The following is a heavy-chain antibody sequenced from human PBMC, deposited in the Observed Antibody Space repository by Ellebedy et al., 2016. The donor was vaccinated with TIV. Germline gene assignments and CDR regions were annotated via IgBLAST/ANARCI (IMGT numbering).Heavy chain of an antibody. D-gene: IGHD6-6*01. CDR1: GFTFDDYA. CDR2: ISWRGHYI. Sequence: SLKISCAASGFTFDDYAMHWVRQAPGKGLEWVSGISWRGHYIGYADSVRGRFTISRGNAKNSLYLQMNRLRADDTAFYYCARDLRITARDYYLDYWGQGTLVTVSS. V-gene: IGHV3-9*01. CDR3: ARDLRITARDYYLDY. J-gene: IGHJ4*02.